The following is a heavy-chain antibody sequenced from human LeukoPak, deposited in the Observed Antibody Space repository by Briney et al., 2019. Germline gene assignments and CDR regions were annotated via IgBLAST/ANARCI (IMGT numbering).Heavy chain of an antibody. J-gene: IGHJ4*02. V-gene: IGHV3-23*01. CDR3: AKARLVQYFDY. Sequence: QTGGSLRLSCAASGFTFSSYGMTWVRQAPGKGLEWVSGISGSGDSTDYADSVKGRFTVSRDKSKKMVYLQMNSLRAEDTAVYYCAKARLVQYFDYWGQGTLVTVSS. CDR2: ISGSGDST. D-gene: IGHD6-6*01. CDR1: GFTFSSYG.